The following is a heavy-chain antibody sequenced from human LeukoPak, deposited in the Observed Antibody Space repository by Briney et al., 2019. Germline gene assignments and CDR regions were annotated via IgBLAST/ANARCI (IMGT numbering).Heavy chain of an antibody. D-gene: IGHD3-22*01. J-gene: IGHJ3*02. Sequence: SETLSLTCAVYGXSFSGYYWSWIRQPPGKGLEWIGEINHSGSTNYNPSLKSRVTISVDTSKNQFSLKLSSVTAADTAVYYCARGRYDYYDSSGSDDAFDIWGQGTMVTVSS. CDR2: INHSGST. CDR1: GXSFSGYY. V-gene: IGHV4-34*01. CDR3: ARGRYDYYDSSGSDDAFDI.